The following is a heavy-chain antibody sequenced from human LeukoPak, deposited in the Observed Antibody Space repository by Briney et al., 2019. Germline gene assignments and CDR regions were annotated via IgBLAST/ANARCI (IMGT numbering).Heavy chain of an antibody. CDR1: GGSISSYY. V-gene: IGHV4-59*08. J-gene: IGHJ5*02. Sequence: PSETLSLTCTVSGGSISSYYWSWIRRPPGKGLEWIGYIYYSGSTNYNPSLKSRVTISVDTSKNQFSLKLSSVTAADTAVYYCASGGYSYGYDWFDPWGQGTLVTVSS. D-gene: IGHD5-18*01. CDR2: IYYSGST. CDR3: ASGGYSYGYDWFDP.